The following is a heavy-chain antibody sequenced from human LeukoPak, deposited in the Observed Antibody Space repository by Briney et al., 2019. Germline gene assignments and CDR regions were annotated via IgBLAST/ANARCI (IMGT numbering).Heavy chain of an antibody. V-gene: IGHV3-23*01. Sequence: PGGSLRLSCAASGFTFSSSAMSWVRQAPGKGLEWVSVISSSGGSTYYADSVKGRFTISRDNAKNSLYLQMDSLRAEDTAIYYCTRVGYIDEGIDYWGQGTLVTVSS. J-gene: IGHJ4*02. CDR3: TRVGYIDEGIDY. D-gene: IGHD5-24*01. CDR1: GFTFSSSA. CDR2: ISSSGGST.